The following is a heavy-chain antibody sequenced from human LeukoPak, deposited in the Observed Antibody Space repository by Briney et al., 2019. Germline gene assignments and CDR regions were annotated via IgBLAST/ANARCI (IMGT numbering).Heavy chain of an antibody. CDR1: GGSISSYY. CDR2: IYYSGST. J-gene: IGHJ4*02. CDR3: TSSDSDPYYFDY. Sequence: SETLSLTCTVSGGSISSYYWSWIRQPPGKGLEWIGYIYYSGSTNYNPSLKSRVTISVDTSKNQFSLKLSSVTAADTAVYYCTSSDSDPYYFDYWGQGTLVTVSS. D-gene: IGHD3/OR15-3a*01. V-gene: IGHV4-59*08.